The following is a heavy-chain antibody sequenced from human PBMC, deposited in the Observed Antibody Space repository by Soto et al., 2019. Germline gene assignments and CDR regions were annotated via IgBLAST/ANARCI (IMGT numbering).Heavy chain of an antibody. V-gene: IGHV1-2*02. Sequence: QVQLVQSGAEVKKPGASLKVSCKASGYIFTGHFMHLVRLAPGQGLEWMGWINPKTGDTGYAQKFQGRVTLTRDTSINTAYVDLNILISDDTAVYYCVRGGSMPVAATLKTPFDIWGQGTMVTVSS. CDR1: GYIFTGHF. D-gene: IGHD6-19*01. CDR2: INPKTGDT. CDR3: VRGGSMPVAATLKTPFDI. J-gene: IGHJ3*02.